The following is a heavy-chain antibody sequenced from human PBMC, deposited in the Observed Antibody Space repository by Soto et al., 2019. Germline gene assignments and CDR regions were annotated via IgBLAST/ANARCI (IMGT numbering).Heavy chain of an antibody. D-gene: IGHD5-18*01. CDR1: GGSFSGYY. CDR3: AIYSSGYYYGMDV. V-gene: IGHV4-34*01. Sequence: ASETLSLTCAVYGGSFSGYYWSWIRQPPGKGLEWIGEINHSGSTNYNPSLKSRVTISVDTSKNQFSLKLSSVTAADTAVYYCAIYSSGYYYGMDVWGQGTTVTVSS. CDR2: INHSGST. J-gene: IGHJ6*02.